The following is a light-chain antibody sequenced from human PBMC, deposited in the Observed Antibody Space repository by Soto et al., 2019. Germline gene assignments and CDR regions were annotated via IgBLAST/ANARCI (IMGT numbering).Light chain of an antibody. Sequence: QSALTQPRSVSGSPGQSVTISCTGTSSDVGGFDYVSWYQQHPGKAPKFIIYYVSKRPSGVPDRFSGSKSGNTASLTISGLQADDEADYYCCSYAGTYTGVFGGGTKLTVL. CDR1: SSDVGGFDY. J-gene: IGLJ3*02. CDR3: CSYAGTYTGV. CDR2: YVS. V-gene: IGLV2-11*01.